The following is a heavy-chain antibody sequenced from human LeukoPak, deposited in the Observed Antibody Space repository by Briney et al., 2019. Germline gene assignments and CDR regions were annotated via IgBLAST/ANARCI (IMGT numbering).Heavy chain of an antibody. CDR3: VKELDSSGWGYFDY. V-gene: IGHV3-64D*06. Sequence: PGGSLRLSCSASGFTFSSYAMHWVRQAPGKGLEYVSAISSNGGSTYHADSVKGRFTISRGNSKNTLYLQMSSLRAEDTAVYYCVKELDSSGWGYFDYWGQGTLVTVSS. CDR1: GFTFSSYA. D-gene: IGHD6-19*01. CDR2: ISSNGGST. J-gene: IGHJ4*02.